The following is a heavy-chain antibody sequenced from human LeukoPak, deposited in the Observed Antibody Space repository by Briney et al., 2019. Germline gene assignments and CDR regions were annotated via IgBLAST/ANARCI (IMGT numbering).Heavy chain of an antibody. CDR1: GGSFSGYY. CDR2: INHSGST. J-gene: IGHJ4*02. Sequence: SETLSLTCAVYGGSFSGYYWSWIRQPPRKGLEWIGEINHSGSTNYNPSPKSRVTISVDTSKNQFSLKLSSVTAADTAVYYCARAIFGADSYYFDYWGQGTLVTVSS. CDR3: ARAIFGADSYYFDY. D-gene: IGHD3-3*01. V-gene: IGHV4-34*01.